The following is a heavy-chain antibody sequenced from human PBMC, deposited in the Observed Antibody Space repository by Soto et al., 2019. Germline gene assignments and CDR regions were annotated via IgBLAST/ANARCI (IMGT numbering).Heavy chain of an antibody. CDR1: GFSFKDYA. Sequence: EVQLLESGGRLIQPGGSLRLACAASGFSFKDYAMSWVRQAPGKGLEWVSVISGGGSIHYSDSVKGRFTVSRDTSKNILYLQMDSLRAEDSALYYCARDSSRKIVVVLAGVFDVWGQGTMVTVSS. D-gene: IGHD3-22*01. CDR2: ISGGGSI. J-gene: IGHJ3*01. CDR3: ARDSSRKIVVVLAGVFDV. V-gene: IGHV3-23*01.